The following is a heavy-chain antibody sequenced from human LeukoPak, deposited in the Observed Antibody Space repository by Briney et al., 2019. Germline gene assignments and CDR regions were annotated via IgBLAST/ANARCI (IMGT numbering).Heavy chain of an antibody. CDR2: ISWNSGSI. CDR1: GFTFDDYA. D-gene: IGHD2-2*01. V-gene: IGHV3-9*01. Sequence: PGGSLRLSCAASGFTFDDYAMHWVRQAPGKGLEWVSGISWNSGSIGYADSVKGRFTISRDNAQNSLYLQMNSLRAEDTAMYYCARDYCRTTTCRLDYWGQGTLVTVSS. CDR3: ARDYCRTTTCRLDY. J-gene: IGHJ4*02.